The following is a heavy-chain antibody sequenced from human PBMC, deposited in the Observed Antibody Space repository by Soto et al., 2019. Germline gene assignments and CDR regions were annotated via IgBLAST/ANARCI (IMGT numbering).Heavy chain of an antibody. CDR2: ISGSGGST. Sequence: GGSLRLSCAASGFTFSSYAMSWVRQAPGKGLEWVSAISGSGGSTYYADSVKGRFTISRDNSKNTLYLQMNSLRAEDTAVYYCAKGFTMIEDYYYYGMDVWGQGTTVTVSS. D-gene: IGHD3-22*01. CDR1: GFTFSSYA. V-gene: IGHV3-23*01. J-gene: IGHJ6*02. CDR3: AKGFTMIEDYYYYGMDV.